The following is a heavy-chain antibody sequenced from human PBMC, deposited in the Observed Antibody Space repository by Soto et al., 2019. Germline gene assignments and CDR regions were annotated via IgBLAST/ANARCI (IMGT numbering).Heavy chain of an antibody. J-gene: IGHJ4*02. Sequence: SETLSLTCTVSGGSISSSSYYWGWIRQPPGKGLEWIGSIYYSGSTYYNPSLKSRVTISVDTSKNQFSLKLSSVTAADTAVYYCAIQVSHYDFWSGYAYWGQGTLVTVSS. V-gene: IGHV4-39*01. CDR2: IYYSGST. CDR1: GGSISSSSYY. D-gene: IGHD3-3*01. CDR3: AIQVSHYDFWSGYAY.